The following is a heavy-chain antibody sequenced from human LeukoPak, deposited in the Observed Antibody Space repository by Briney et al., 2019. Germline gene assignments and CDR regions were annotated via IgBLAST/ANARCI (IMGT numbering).Heavy chain of an antibody. CDR3: ARGPPYIVVVTAIGFFDY. D-gene: IGHD2-21*02. Sequence: GSLRLSCATSGFTFSDHYMDWIRQPPGKGLEWIGEINHSGSTNYNPSLKSRVTISVDTSKNQFSLKLISVTAADTAVYYCARGPPYIVVVTAIGFFDYWGQGTLVTVSS. V-gene: IGHV4-34*01. CDR2: INHSGST. CDR1: GFTFSDHY. J-gene: IGHJ4*02.